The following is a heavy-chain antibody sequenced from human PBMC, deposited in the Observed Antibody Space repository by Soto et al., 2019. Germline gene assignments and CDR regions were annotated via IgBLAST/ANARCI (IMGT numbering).Heavy chain of an antibody. CDR1: GGSISSYY. V-gene: IGHV4-59*01. CDR2: IYYSGST. J-gene: IGHJ3*02. Sequence: QVQLQESGPGLVKPSETLSLTCTVSGGSISSYYWSWIRQPPGKGLEWIGYIYYSGSTNYNPSLKSRVTISVDTSKNQFSLKLSSVTAADTAVYYCARLLLWFGDAFDIWGQGTMVTVSS. D-gene: IGHD3-10*01. CDR3: ARLLLWFGDAFDI.